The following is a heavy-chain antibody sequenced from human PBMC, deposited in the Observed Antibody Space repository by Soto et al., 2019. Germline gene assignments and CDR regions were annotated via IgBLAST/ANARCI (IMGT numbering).Heavy chain of an antibody. J-gene: IGHJ3*02. V-gene: IGHV1-69*01. D-gene: IGHD1-1*01. CDR2: IIPIFGTA. Sequence: QVQLIQSGAEVKKPGSSVKVSCKASGDTFSSYTFNWVRQAPGQGLEWMGGIIPIFGTANYAQRFQGRVTISTDESTSTAYMELTTLRSEDTAVYFCARAQTTEMATLSRIRRVVHAFDIWGQGTRVTVSA. CDR1: GDTFSSYT. CDR3: ARAQTTEMATLSRIRRVVHAFDI.